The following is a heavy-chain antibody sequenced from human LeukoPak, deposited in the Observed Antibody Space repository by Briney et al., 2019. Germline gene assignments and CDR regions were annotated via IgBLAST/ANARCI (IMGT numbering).Heavy chain of an antibody. V-gene: IGHV4-30-2*01. CDR3: AREYCSSTSCYGIDY. D-gene: IGHD2-2*01. CDR2: IYHSGST. CDR1: GGSISSGGYY. Sequence: SETLSLTCTVSGGSISSGGYYWSWIRQPPGKGLEWIGYIYHSGSTYYNPSLKSRVTISVDRSKNQFSLKLSSVTAADTAVYYCAREYCSSTSCYGIDYWGQGTLVTVSS. J-gene: IGHJ4*02.